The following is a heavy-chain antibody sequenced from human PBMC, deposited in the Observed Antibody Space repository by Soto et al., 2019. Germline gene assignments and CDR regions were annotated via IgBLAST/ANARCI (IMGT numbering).Heavy chain of an antibody. Sequence: EVQLVESGGGLVQPGGSLRLSCAASGFTFSSYDMHWVRQATGKGLEWVSAIGTAGDTYYPGSVKGRFTISRENAKNSLYLQMNSLRAGDTAVYYCARGRSRDNWNVFDYWGQGTLVTVSS. CDR2: IGTAGDT. V-gene: IGHV3-13*01. D-gene: IGHD1-20*01. CDR1: GFTFSSYD. CDR3: ARGRSRDNWNVFDY. J-gene: IGHJ4*02.